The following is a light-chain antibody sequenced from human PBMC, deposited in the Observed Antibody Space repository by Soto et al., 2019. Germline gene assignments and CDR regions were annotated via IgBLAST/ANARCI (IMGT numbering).Light chain of an antibody. CDR3: QQYGGSPWT. CDR2: AAS. J-gene: IGKJ1*01. V-gene: IGKV3-20*01. CDR1: QSVNSNY. Sequence: EIGLTQSPGTLSLSPGERATLSCRSSQSVNSNYLAWYQQKPGQAPRLLIYAASSRAAGFPDRFNGSGSETDFTLTISRLEPEDFAVYYCQQYGGSPWTFGQGTKVDI.